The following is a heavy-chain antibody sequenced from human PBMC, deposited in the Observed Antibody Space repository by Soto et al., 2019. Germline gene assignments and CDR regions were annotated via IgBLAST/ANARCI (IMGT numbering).Heavy chain of an antibody. J-gene: IGHJ3*02. D-gene: IGHD3-22*01. CDR3: ARPQTYDSSGYYSLAGVAFDI. V-gene: IGHV4-30-4*01. CDR1: GGSISSGDYY. Sequence: SETLSLTCTVSGGSISSGDYYWSWIRQPPGKGLEWIGYIYYSGSTYYNPSLKSRVTISVDTSKNQFSLKLSSVTAADTAVYYCARPQTYDSSGYYSLAGVAFDIWGQCTMVTVSS. CDR2: IYYSGST.